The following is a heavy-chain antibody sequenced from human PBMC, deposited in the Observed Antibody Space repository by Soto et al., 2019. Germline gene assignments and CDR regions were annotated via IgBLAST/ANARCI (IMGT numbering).Heavy chain of an antibody. CDR3: AKIPADGMDV. Sequence: ETLSLTCAVYGGSFSGYYWSWIRQPPGKGLEWVSAISGSGGSTYYADSVKGRFTISRDNSKNTLYLQMNSLRAEDTAVYYCAKIPADGMDVWGQGTTVTVSS. V-gene: IGHV3-23*01. CDR2: ISGSGGST. J-gene: IGHJ6*02. CDR1: GGSFSGYY. D-gene: IGHD2-2*01.